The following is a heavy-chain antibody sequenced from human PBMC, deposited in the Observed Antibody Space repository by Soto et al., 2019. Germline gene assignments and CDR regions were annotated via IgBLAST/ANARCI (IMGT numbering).Heavy chain of an antibody. V-gene: IGHV1-2*04. J-gene: IGHJ4*01. D-gene: IGHD7-27*01. Sequence: GASVKVSCKASGYTFTGYSMHWVRQAPGQGPEWMGWINPSSGGTNYAQKFQGWVTMTRDTSISTAYMELSRLRSDDTAVYYCARGGDPFFDYWGHGTLVTVSS. CDR3: ARGGDPFFDY. CDR2: INPSSGGT. CDR1: GYTFTGYS.